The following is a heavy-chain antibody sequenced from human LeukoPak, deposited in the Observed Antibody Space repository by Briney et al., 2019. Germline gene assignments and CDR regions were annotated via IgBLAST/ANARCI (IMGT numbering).Heavy chain of an antibody. CDR3: ARMDTAMVTPFDY. J-gene: IGHJ4*02. CDR2: INPNSGGT. D-gene: IGHD5-18*01. V-gene: IGHV1-2*02. CDR1: GYTFTGYY. Sequence: ASVKVCCEASGYTFTGYYMHWVRQAPGQGHEWMGWINPNSGGTNYAQKFQGRVTMTRDTSISTAYMELSRLRSDDTAVYYCARMDTAMVTPFDYWGQGTLVTVSS.